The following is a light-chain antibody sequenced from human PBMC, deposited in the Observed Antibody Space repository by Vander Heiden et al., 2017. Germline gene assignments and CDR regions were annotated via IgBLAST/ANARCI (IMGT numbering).Light chain of an antibody. CDR2: GAS. V-gene: IGKV1-33*01. CDR1: QDISNY. J-gene: IGKJ4*01. Sequence: IEMTQSPSSLSASVGDRVTITCQASQDISNYLIWYQQKPGKAPKVLIYGASDLEQAVPSRYSGSGSGTDFTFTVSSLQPEDIAPCYCQQDDNLPFTFGGGPKVEIK. CDR3: QQDDNLPFT.